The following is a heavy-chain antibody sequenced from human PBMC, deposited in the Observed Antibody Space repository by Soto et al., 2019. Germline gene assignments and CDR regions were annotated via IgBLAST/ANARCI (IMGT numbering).Heavy chain of an antibody. D-gene: IGHD3-10*01. CDR3: ARHHYYGSGSYNWFDP. Sequence: QLQLQESGPGLVKPSETLSLTCTVSGGSISSSSYYWGWIRQPPGKGLEWIGSIYYSGSTYYNPSLKSRVTISVDTSKNQFSLKLSSVTAADTAVYYCARHHYYGSGSYNWFDPWGQGTLVTVSS. V-gene: IGHV4-39*01. CDR2: IYYSGST. CDR1: GGSISSSSYY. J-gene: IGHJ5*02.